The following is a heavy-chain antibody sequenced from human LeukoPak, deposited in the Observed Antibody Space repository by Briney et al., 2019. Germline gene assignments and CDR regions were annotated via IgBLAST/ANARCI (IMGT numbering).Heavy chain of an antibody. Sequence: ASVKVSCKVSGYTLTELSMHWVRQAPGKGLEWMGGFDPEDGETIYAQKFQGRVTMTEDTSTDTAYMELSSLRSEDTAVYYCASTGGCNSTSCYYYGLDVWGQGTTVTVSS. J-gene: IGHJ6*02. V-gene: IGHV1-24*01. CDR2: FDPEDGET. CDR3: ASTGGCNSTSCYYYGLDV. CDR1: GYTLTELS. D-gene: IGHD2-2*01.